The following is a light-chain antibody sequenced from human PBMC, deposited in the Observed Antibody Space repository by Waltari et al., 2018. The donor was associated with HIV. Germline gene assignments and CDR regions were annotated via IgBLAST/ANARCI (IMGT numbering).Light chain of an antibody. J-gene: IGLJ2*01. V-gene: IGLV1-44*01. CDR1: TSNIGRNT. CDR2: GKN. Sequence: QSVLTQPPSASGPPEQRVHISCSGRTSNIGRNTVSWFQQFPGTAPKVLIYGKNQRPSGVPDRFSGSKSGTSASLAISGLQSEDEADYYCASWDDSLNGPVFGGGTKLTVV. CDR3: ASWDDSLNGPV.